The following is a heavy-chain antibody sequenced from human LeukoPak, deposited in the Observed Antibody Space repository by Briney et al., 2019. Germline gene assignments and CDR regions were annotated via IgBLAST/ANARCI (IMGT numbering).Heavy chain of an antibody. V-gene: IGHV3-30*18. CDR1: GFTFSSYG. J-gene: IGHJ4*02. CDR3: AKDQGSYYDSSGRFDY. CDR2: ISYDGSNK. Sequence: GGSLRLSCAASGFTFSSYGMHWVRQAPGKGLEWVAVISYDGSNKYYADSVKGRFTISRDNSKNTLYLQMNSLRAEDTAVYYCAKDQGSYYDSSGRFDYWGQGTLVTVSS. D-gene: IGHD3-22*01.